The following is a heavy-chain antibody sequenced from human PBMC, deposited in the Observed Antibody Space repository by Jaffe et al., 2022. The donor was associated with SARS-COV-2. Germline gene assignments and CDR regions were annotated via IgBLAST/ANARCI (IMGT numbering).Heavy chain of an antibody. D-gene: IGHD6-19*01. V-gene: IGHV4-34*02. CDR3: ARGTMWQWLAT. J-gene: IGHJ4*02. Sequence: QVQLQQWGAGLLKPSETLSLTCAVYGGSFSGYYWSWIRQSPGKGLEWIGEINHSGIINYNPSLKSRVAISVDTSKNQFSLKLTSVTAADTAVYYCARGTMWQWLATWGQGTLVIVSS. CDR2: INHSGII. CDR1: GGSFSGYY.